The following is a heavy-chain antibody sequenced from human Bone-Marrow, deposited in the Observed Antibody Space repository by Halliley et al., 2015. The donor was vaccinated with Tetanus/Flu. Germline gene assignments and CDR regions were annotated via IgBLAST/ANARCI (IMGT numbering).Heavy chain of an antibody. CDR2: IVFDGNTP. V-gene: IGHV3-74*01. CDR3: ATTDTLDN. J-gene: IGHJ4*02. Sequence: PGRGLFWVSLIVFDGNTPADAAAVKGRFTISRDNAKNSLFLQMNSLRADDTAVYYCATTDTLDNWGQGTPVTVSS.